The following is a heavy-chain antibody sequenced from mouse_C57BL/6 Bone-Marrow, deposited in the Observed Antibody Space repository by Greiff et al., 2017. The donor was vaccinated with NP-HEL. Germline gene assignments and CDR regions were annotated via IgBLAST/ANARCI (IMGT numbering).Heavy chain of an antibody. V-gene: IGHV1-61*01. CDR2: IYPSDSET. Sequence: QVQLQQPGAELVRPGSSVKLSCKASGYTFTSYWLDWVKQRPGQGLEWIGNIYPSDSETNYNQKFKDKATLTVDKSSSTAYMQLSSLTSEDSAVYYCARYGYARYYFDYWGQGTTLTVSS. J-gene: IGHJ2*01. D-gene: IGHD2-2*01. CDR3: ARYGYARYYFDY. CDR1: GYTFTSYW.